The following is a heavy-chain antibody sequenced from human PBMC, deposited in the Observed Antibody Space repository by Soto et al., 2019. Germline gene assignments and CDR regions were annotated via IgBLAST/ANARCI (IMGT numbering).Heavy chain of an antibody. V-gene: IGHV3-21*01. CDR2: ISSSSSYI. CDR3: ASHPRESSGYWYYFDY. CDR1: GFTFSSYS. J-gene: IGHJ4*02. D-gene: IGHD3-22*01. Sequence: EVQLVESGGGLVKPGGSLRLSCAASGFTFSSYSMNWVRQAPGKGLEWVSSISSSSSYIYYADSVKGRFAISRDNAKNSLLLQRNGLRAEDTAVYYCASHPRESSGYWYYFDYWGQGTLVTVSS.